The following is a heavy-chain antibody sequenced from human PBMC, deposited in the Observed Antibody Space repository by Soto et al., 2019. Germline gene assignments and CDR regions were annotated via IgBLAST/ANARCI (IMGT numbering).Heavy chain of an antibody. J-gene: IGHJ4*02. CDR2: ISGSGGST. CDR3: AKESWFGDTAAPPGNFDY. Sequence: GGSLRLSCAASGFTFSSYAMSWVRQAPGKGLEWVSAISGSGGSTYYADSVKGRFTISRDNSKNTLYLQMNSLRAEDTAVYYCAKESWFGDTAAPPGNFDYWGQGTLVTVSS. V-gene: IGHV3-23*01. D-gene: IGHD3-10*01. CDR1: GFTFSSYA.